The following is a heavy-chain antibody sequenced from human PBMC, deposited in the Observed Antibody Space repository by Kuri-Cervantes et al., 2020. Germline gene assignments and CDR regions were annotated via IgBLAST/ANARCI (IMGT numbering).Heavy chain of an antibody. Sequence: GGSLTLSCAASGFTVSRYAMSWVRQVPGKGLVWVLAIRGSGGSTYYAASVTGRFTISRDNSKNTLYLQMNSLRAEDTAVYYCAKTVYYYGSGRSNTPIYYWGQGNLVTVSS. CDR2: IRGSGGST. CDR1: GFTVSRYA. D-gene: IGHD3-10*01. J-gene: IGHJ4*02. CDR3: AKTVYYYGSGRSNTPIYY. V-gene: IGHV3-23*01.